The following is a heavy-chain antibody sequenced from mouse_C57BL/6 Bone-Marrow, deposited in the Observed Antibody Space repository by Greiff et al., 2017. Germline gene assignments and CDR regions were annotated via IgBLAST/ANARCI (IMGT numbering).Heavy chain of an antibody. CDR3: ARDEEITTIFDY. CDR2: FNPGDSSI. Sequence: QVQLQQPGAELVKPGASVKLSCKASGYTFTEYTIHWVKQRPGQGLEWMGGFNPGDSSIKYNEKFKGKATLTADKSSSTVYMELSRVTSEDSAVYFCARDEEITTIFDYWGQGTTLTVSS. J-gene: IGHJ2*01. V-gene: IGHV1-62-2*01. D-gene: IGHD2-4*01. CDR1: GYTFTEYT.